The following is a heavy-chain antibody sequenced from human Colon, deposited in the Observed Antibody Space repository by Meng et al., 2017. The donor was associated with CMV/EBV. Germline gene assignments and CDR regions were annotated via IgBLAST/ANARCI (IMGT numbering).Heavy chain of an antibody. J-gene: IGHJ1*01. D-gene: IGHD6-13*01. V-gene: IGHV4-4*07. CDR2: VYPSGAT. CDR1: VASIKSYY. Sequence: QGDLRDADHGLVPPSETLSSSRTGFVASIKSYYWSWIRQSAGKGLAWIGRVYPSGATTYNPSFVSRVNMSIDTSKNQFSLNLKSVTAADTAVYFCAREMTAGVAAADRVGDAYEWGQGTLVTVSS. CDR3: AREMTAGVAAADRVGDAYE.